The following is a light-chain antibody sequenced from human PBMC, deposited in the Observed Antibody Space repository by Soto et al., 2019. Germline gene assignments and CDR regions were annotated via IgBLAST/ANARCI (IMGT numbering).Light chain of an antibody. Sequence: TQSPATLSLSPGERATLACRASQSVKTFLVWYQQRPGQPPRLLIHDASHRAAGIPARFSGSGFGTDFTLTIRSMQSEDFAVYFCQQYNNWPSFGQGTRLEIK. CDR2: DAS. J-gene: IGKJ5*01. CDR3: QQYNNWPS. V-gene: IGKV3-11*01. CDR1: QSVKTF.